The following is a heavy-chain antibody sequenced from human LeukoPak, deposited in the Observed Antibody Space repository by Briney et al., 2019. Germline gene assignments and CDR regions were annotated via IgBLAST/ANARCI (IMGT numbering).Heavy chain of an antibody. CDR2: IYYSGST. CDR3: ARADDYGDFQDY. D-gene: IGHD4-17*01. V-gene: IGHV4-61*01. Sequence: SETLSLTCTVSGYSITSGYNWAWIRQPPGKGLEWIGYIYYSGSTNYNPSLKSRVTISVDTSKNQFSLKLSSVTAADTAVYYCARADDYGDFQDYWGQGTLVTVSS. CDR1: GYSITSGYN. J-gene: IGHJ4*02.